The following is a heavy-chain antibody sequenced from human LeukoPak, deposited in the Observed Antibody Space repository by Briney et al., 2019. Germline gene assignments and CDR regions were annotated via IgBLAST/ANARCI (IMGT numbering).Heavy chain of an antibody. V-gene: IGHV3-23*01. D-gene: IGHD4-17*01. Sequence: GGSLRLSCAASGFSFSSFAMTWVRQAPGKGLEWVSSITGGHYATYNTDSVKGRFTISRDNAKDTLYLQMNSLRADDTAIYYCTKDPNGDYIGAFDPWGQGTLVTVSS. J-gene: IGHJ5*02. CDR1: GFSFSSFA. CDR2: ITGGHYAT. CDR3: TKDPNGDYIGAFDP.